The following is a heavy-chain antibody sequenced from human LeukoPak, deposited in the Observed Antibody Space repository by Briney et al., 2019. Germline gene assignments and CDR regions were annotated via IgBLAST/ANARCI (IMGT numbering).Heavy chain of an antibody. CDR2: MKQDGSEE. Sequence: GSLRLSCAASGFTFSTYWMSWVRQAPGKGLEWVANMKQDGSEEYYVDSVKGRFTISRDNAKNSLYLQMNSLRAEDTAVYYCARDKIVGATVLDYWGQGSLVTVSS. J-gene: IGHJ4*02. D-gene: IGHD1-26*01. CDR1: GFTFSTYW. CDR3: ARDKIVGATVLDY. V-gene: IGHV3-7*03.